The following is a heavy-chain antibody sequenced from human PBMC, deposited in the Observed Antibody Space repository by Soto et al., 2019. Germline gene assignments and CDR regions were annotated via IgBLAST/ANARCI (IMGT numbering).Heavy chain of an antibody. J-gene: IGHJ4*02. CDR2: IYWDDDE. V-gene: IGHV2-5*02. CDR1: GFSRSTSGVG. CDR3: EHRLCEGGSQLLDY. D-gene: IGHD2-2*01. Sequence: QITLKESGPTLVNPTQTLMVTCTFSGFSRSTSGVGVGWIRQPPGKALECLGIIYWDDDERYKPSLKTSLTITTDSTRNQLVLTTTDWDPVDTATYYFEHRLCEGGSQLLDYWGQGIRVTLSS.